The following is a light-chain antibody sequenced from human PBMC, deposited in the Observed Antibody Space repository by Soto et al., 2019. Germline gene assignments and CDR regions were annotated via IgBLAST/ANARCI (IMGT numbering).Light chain of an antibody. CDR2: DAS. CDR1: QSVDSN. Sequence: EIVMTQSPATLSVSPGERATLSCRASQSVDSNLAWYQQKLGQAPRLLIYDASTRATSAPARFSGSGSGTEFTLTISSRESEDFAVYYCQQYYYWPSNSFGQGTKLEIK. J-gene: IGKJ2*03. CDR3: QQYYYWPSNS. V-gene: IGKV3-15*01.